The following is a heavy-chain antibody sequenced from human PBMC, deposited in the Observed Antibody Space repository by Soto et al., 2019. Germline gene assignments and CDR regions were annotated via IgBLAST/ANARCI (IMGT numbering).Heavy chain of an antibody. V-gene: IGHV3-9*01. CDR2: ITWNSRVL. J-gene: IGHJ4*02. CDR3: AKGSDDFWSPSYFAS. Sequence: SLRLSCVGTGLNFDDFAMHWVRQAPGKGLEWVSGITWNSRVLAYADSVKGRFTISRDNARNSLYLQMDSLRDEDTALYYCAKGSDDFWSPSYFASWGQGTLVTVSS. D-gene: IGHD3-3*01. CDR1: GLNFDDFA.